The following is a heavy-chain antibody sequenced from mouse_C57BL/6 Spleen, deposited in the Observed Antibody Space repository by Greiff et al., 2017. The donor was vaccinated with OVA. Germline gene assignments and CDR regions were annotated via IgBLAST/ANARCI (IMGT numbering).Heavy chain of an antibody. CDR1: GFTFTDYY. CDR2: IRNKANGYTT. V-gene: IGHV7-3*01. CDR3: ARYPAQATFFDY. D-gene: IGHD3-2*02. J-gene: IGHJ2*01. Sequence: DVMLVESGGGLVQPGGSLSLSCAASGFTFTDYYMSWVRQPPGKALEWLGFIRNKANGYTTEYSASVKGRFTISRDNSQSILYLQMNALRAEDSATYYCARYPAQATFFDYWGQGTTLTVSS.